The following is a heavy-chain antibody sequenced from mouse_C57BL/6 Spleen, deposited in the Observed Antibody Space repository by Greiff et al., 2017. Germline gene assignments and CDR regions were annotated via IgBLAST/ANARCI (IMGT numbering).Heavy chain of an antibody. Sequence: QVQLKQPGAELVRPGSSVKLSCKASGYTFTSYWMHWVKQRPIQGLEWIGNIDPSDSETHYNQKFKDKATLTVDKSSSTAYMQLSSLTSEDSAFYDCATGYSKGGFAYWGQGTLVTVSA. V-gene: IGHV1-52*01. CDR2: IDPSDSET. D-gene: IGHD2-5*01. J-gene: IGHJ3*01. CDR3: ATGYSKGGFAY. CDR1: GYTFTSYW.